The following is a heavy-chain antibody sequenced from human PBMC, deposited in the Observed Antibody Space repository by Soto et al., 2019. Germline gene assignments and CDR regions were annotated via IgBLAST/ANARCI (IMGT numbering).Heavy chain of an antibody. V-gene: IGHV3-15*01. Sequence: HLVESGGGLVKPGGSLRLSCAASGFTFSNARMSWVRQAPGKGLEWVGRIKGEADGGTTDYAAPVKGRITISRDHSKDTLYLQMNSLKTEDTAVYYCTTGLSNGYYNFDYWGQGTPVTVSS. D-gene: IGHD3-22*01. CDR2: IKGEADGGTT. CDR3: TTGLSNGYYNFDY. J-gene: IGHJ4*02. CDR1: GFTFSNAR.